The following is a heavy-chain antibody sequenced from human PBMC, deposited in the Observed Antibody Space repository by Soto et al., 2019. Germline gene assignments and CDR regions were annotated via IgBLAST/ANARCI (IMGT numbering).Heavy chain of an antibody. CDR2: IKQSGSET. CDR1: GFTFNSHW. D-gene: IGHD1-1*01. Sequence: DVQLVESGGGLVQPGGSLRLSCAASGFTFNSHWMTWVRQAQGSGLEWVANIKQSGSETYYVDSVKGRFTISRDDASNALYLQMNALRAYDTAMYSCARGYNIDYWCRGTLVTV. CDR3: ARGYNIDY. V-gene: IGHV3-7*04. J-gene: IGHJ4*02.